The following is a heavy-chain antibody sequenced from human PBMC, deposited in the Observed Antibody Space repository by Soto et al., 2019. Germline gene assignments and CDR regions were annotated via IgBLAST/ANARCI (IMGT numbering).Heavy chain of an antibody. Sequence: GASVKVSCKASGYTFTSYGIHWVRQAPGQRLEWMGWINAANGDTKYSPKFQGRVTITRDTSASTAYMELSSLRSEDTAVYYCVRSFVSAPGIDCFQPWGQGTLCNVS. V-gene: IGHV1-3*01. CDR1: GYTFTSYG. CDR3: VRSFVSAPGIDCFQP. D-gene: IGHD6-13*01. CDR2: INAANGDT. J-gene: IGHJ5*02.